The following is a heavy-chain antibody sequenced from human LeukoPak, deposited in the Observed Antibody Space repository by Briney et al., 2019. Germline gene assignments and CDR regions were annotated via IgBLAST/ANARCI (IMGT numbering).Heavy chain of an antibody. V-gene: IGHV4-59*01. CDR2: IYYSGST. J-gene: IGHJ5*02. Sequence: PSETLSLTCTVSGGSISSYYWSWIRQPPGKGLEWIGYIYYSGSTNYNPSLKSRVTISVDTSKNRFSLKLSSVTAADTAVYYCARGFGYSYGYSVAWFDPWGQGTLVTVSS. CDR3: ARGFGYSYGYSVAWFDP. D-gene: IGHD5-18*01. CDR1: GGSISSYY.